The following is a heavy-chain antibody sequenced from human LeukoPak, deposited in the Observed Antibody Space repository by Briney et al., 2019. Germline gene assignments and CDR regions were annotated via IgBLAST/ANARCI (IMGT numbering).Heavy chain of an antibody. V-gene: IGHV4-4*07. CDR1: GGSISTYY. Sequence: SETLSLTCTVSGGSISTYYWSWIRQPAGKGLEWIGRIYTRGSTNYNPSLKTRVTMSVDTSKNHFSLKLSSVTAADTAVYYCASTVAGIGYFDYWGQGTLVTVSS. CDR3: ASTVAGIGYFDY. CDR2: IYTRGST. D-gene: IGHD6-19*01. J-gene: IGHJ4*02.